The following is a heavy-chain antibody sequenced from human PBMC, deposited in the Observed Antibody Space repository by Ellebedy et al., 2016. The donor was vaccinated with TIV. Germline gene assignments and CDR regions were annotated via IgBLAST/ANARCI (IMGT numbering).Heavy chain of an antibody. CDR3: ARDRYKGAMFYYYGMDV. Sequence: MPSETLSLTCTVSGGSISSGGYYWSWIRQHPGKGLEWIGYIYYSGSTYYNPSLKSRVTISVDTSKNQFSLKLSSVTAADTAVYYCARDRYKGAMFYYYGMDVWGQGTTVTVSS. J-gene: IGHJ6*02. CDR2: IYYSGST. V-gene: IGHV4-31*03. D-gene: IGHD1-14*01. CDR1: GGSISSGGYY.